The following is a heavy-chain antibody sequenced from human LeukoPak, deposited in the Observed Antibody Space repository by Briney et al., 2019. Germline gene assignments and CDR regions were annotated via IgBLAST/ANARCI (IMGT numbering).Heavy chain of an antibody. CDR3: ARETGSGSYYNGGLRAFDI. J-gene: IGHJ3*02. CDR2: IYYSGST. Sequence: SETLSLTCTVSGGSISSGDYYWSWIRQPPGKGLEWIGYIYYSGSTYYNPSLKSRVTISVDTSKNQFSLKLSSVTAADTAVYYCARETGSGSYYNGGLRAFDIWGQGTMVTVSS. D-gene: IGHD3-10*01. CDR1: GGSISSGDYY. V-gene: IGHV4-30-4*08.